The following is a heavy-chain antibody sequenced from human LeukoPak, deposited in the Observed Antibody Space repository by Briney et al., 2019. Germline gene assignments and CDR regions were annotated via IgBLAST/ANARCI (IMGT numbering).Heavy chain of an antibody. V-gene: IGHV4-59*01. Sequence: SETLSLTCTVSGASISSYYWSWIRQPPGTGLEWIGYVYYYSGRTNYNPSLKSRVTISVDTSKKQFFLRLSSATAADTAVYYCARIYDSSGLTDWGQGTLVTVSS. D-gene: IGHD3-22*01. CDR1: GASISSYY. CDR2: VYYYSGRT. J-gene: IGHJ4*02. CDR3: ARIYDSSGLTD.